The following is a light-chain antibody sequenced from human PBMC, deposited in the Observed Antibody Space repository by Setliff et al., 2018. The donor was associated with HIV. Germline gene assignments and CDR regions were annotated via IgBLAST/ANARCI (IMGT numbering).Light chain of an antibody. CDR2: DVS. CDR3: CSHAGTFYV. V-gene: IGLV2-11*01. Sequence: QSVLTQPRSVSGSPGQSVTISCTGTNSDVGGYNSVSWYQQHPHKAPKLIISDVSKRPSGVPDRFSGSKSGNTASLTVSGLQAEDEAEYYCCSHAGTFYVFGTGTKVTVL. J-gene: IGLJ1*01. CDR1: NSDVGGYNS.